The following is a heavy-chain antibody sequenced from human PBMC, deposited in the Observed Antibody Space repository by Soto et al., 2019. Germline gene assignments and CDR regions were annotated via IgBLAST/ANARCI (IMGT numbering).Heavy chain of an antibody. J-gene: IGHJ4*02. CDR3: ARVVGWFGESHDY. CDR2: IIPIFGTA. D-gene: IGHD3-10*01. Sequence: ASVKVSCKASGGTFSSYAISWVRQAPGQGLEWMGGIIPIFGTANYAQKFQGRVTITADESTSTAYMELSSLRSEDTAVYYCARVVGWFGESHDYWGQGTLVTVSS. V-gene: IGHV1-69*13. CDR1: GGTFSSYA.